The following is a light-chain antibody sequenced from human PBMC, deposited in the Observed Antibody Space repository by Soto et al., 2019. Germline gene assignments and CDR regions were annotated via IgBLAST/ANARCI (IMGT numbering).Light chain of an antibody. Sequence: QSALTQPPSASGSPGQSVTISCTGTSSDVGGYNYVSWYQQHPGKAPKLMIYEVIKRPSGVPDRFSGTKSGNTASLTVSGLQAEDEAEYYCTSYATRNIVLFCGGTAVTVL. CDR1: SSDVGGYNY. CDR2: EVI. CDR3: TSYATRNIVL. V-gene: IGLV2-8*01. J-gene: IGLJ2*01.